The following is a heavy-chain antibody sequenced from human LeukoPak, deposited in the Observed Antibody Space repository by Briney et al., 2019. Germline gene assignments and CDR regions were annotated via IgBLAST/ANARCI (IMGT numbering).Heavy chain of an antibody. V-gene: IGHV4-38-2*02. D-gene: IGHD2-2*01. CDR3: ARGYCSSTSCYGGNWFDP. CDR1: GYSISSGYY. CDR2: IYRSGST. Sequence: SETLSLTCTVSGYSISSGYYWGWIRQPPGKGLEWIGSIYRSGSTYYNPSLKSRVTISVDTSKNQFSLKLSSVTAADTAVYYCARGYCSSTSCYGGNWFDPWGQGTLVTVSS. J-gene: IGHJ5*02.